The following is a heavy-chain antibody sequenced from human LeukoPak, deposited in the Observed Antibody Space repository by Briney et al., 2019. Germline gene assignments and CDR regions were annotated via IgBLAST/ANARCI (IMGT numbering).Heavy chain of an antibody. Sequence: GGSLRLSCVASGFTLSPYWMSWVRQAPGKGLDWVATISDDGSEKRYVDSVKGRFTISRDNAKNSLYLQMNSLRAEDTAVYYCARTFGADWGQGTLVTVSS. V-gene: IGHV3-7*01. J-gene: IGHJ4*02. D-gene: IGHD3-10*01. CDR1: GFTLSPYW. CDR2: ISDDGSEK. CDR3: ARTFGAD.